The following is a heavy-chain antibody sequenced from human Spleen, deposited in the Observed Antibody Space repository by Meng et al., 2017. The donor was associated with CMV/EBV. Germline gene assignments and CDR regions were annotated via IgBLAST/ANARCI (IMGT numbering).Heavy chain of an antibody. CDR1: GYRFTSYW. J-gene: IGHJ4*02. V-gene: IGHV5-51*01. CDR2: IYPGDSDS. Sequence: CRGSGYRFTSYWIAWVRQMPGKGLEWIGIIYPGDSDSRYSTSFQGQVTISADKSISTAYLQWSSLKASDTAMYYCARQYETSGGLGGYWGQGTLVTVSS. D-gene: IGHD3-22*01. CDR3: ARQYETSGGLGGY.